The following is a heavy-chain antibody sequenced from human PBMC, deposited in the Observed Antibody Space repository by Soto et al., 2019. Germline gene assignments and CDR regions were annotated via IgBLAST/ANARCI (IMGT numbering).Heavy chain of an antibody. CDR1: GFTFSSYA. Sequence: GGSLRLSCAASGFTFSSYAMSWVRQAPGKGLEWVSAISGSGGSTYYADSVKGRFTISRDNSKNTLYLQVNSLRAEDTAVYYCAKDRMIVVVITTVGAFDIWGQGTMVTVSS. V-gene: IGHV3-23*01. D-gene: IGHD3-22*01. CDR3: AKDRMIVVVITTVGAFDI. J-gene: IGHJ3*02. CDR2: ISGSGGST.